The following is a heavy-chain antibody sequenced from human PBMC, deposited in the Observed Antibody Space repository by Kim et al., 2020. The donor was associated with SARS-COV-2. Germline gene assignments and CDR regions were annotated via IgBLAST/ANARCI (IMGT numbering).Heavy chain of an antibody. Sequence: SETLSLTCTVSGGSISSYYWSWIRQPPGKGLEWIGYIYYSGSTNYNPSLKSRVTISVDTSKNQFSLKLSSVTAADTAVYYCARDDNLIGPSGGYFDYWG. V-gene: IGHV4-59*01. J-gene: IGHJ4*03. D-gene: IGHD1-20*01. CDR2: IYYSGST. CDR1: GGSISSYY. CDR3: ARDDNLIGPSGGYFDY.